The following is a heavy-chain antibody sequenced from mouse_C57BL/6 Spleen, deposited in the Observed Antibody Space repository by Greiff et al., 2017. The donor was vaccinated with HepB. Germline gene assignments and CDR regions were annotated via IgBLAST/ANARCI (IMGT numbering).Heavy chain of an antibody. CDR3: ARSSYWYFDV. J-gene: IGHJ1*03. V-gene: IGHV1-82*01. Sequence: QVQLQQSGPELVKPGASVKISCKASGYAFSSSWMNWAKQRPGKGLEWIGRIYPGDGDTNYNVKFKGKATLTADKSSSTAYMQLSSLTSEDSAVYFCARSSYWYFDVWGTGTTVTVSS. CDR2: IYPGDGDT. D-gene: IGHD1-1*01. CDR1: GYAFSSSW.